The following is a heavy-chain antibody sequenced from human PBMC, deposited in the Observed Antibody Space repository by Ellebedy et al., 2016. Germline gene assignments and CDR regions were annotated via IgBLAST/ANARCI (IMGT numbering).Heavy chain of an antibody. D-gene: IGHD3-22*01. CDR1: GFTFRTYS. J-gene: IGHJ3*02. CDR2: ISSSSGI. CDR3: ARMWGILVTGGHAFDI. Sequence: GGSLRLSCAASGFTFRTYSMNWVRQAPGKGLEWVSYISSSSGIHYADSVKGRFTISRDNAKNSLYLQMNSLRVEDTAVYYCARMWGILVTGGHAFDIWGQGTMVTVSS. V-gene: IGHV3-48*01.